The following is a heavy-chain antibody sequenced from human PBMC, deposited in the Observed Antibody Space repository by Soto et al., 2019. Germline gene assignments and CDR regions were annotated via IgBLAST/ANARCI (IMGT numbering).Heavy chain of an antibody. J-gene: IGHJ5*02. V-gene: IGHV3-9*01. Sequence: LRLSCAASGFTFDDYGMHWVRQAPGKGLEWVSGISWNSGSIGYADSVKGRFTISRDNARSSLYLQMNSLRAEDTALYYCAKDYLTAGYNSGWYDHWGQGTLVTVS. CDR1: GFTFDDYG. CDR2: ISWNSGSI. D-gene: IGHD6-19*01. CDR3: AKDYLTAGYNSGWYDH.